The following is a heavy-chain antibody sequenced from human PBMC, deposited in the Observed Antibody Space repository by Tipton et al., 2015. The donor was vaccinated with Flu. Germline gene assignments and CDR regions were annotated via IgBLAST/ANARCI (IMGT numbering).Heavy chain of an antibody. J-gene: IGHJ3*02. CDR3: ARDLGYGRGGSCYSHRVIAWDI. V-gene: IGHV4-34*01. Sequence: TLSLTCAVYGGSFSGYYWSWIRQPPGKGLEWIGEINHSGSTNYTPSLKSRVTISVDTSKNQFSLKLSSVTAADTAVYYCARDLGYGRGGSCYSHRVIAWDIWGQGTMVTVSS. CDR2: INHSGST. D-gene: IGHD2-15*01. CDR1: GGSFSGYY.